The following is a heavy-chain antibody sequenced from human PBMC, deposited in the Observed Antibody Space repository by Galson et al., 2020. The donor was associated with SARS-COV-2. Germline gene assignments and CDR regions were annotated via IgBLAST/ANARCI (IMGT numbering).Heavy chain of an antibody. V-gene: IGHV1-2*02. CDR1: GYTFTDYN. Sequence: ASVKVSCKASGYTFTDYNIHWVRQVPGQGLEWMGWINPNSGGTNSAQMFQGRVTMTSDTSITTAYMELSRLTSDDVAVYYCARRNTNSWRCDYWGQGTLVTVSS. CDR2: INPNSGGT. D-gene: IGHD6-13*01. J-gene: IGHJ4*02. CDR3: ARRNTNSWRCDY.